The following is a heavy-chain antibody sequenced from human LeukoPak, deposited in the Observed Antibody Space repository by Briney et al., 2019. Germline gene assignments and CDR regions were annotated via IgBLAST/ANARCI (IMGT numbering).Heavy chain of an antibody. D-gene: IGHD3-16*02. CDR3: ARGYYVWGSYRYGRFDY. Sequence: SETLSLTCTVSGGSISSGGYYWSWIRQHPGKGLEWIGYIYYSGSTYYNPSLKSRVTISVDTSKNQFSLKLSSVTAADTAVYYCARGYYVWGSYRYGRFDYWGQGTLVTVSS. CDR1: GGSISSGGYY. CDR2: IYYSGST. J-gene: IGHJ4*02. V-gene: IGHV4-31*03.